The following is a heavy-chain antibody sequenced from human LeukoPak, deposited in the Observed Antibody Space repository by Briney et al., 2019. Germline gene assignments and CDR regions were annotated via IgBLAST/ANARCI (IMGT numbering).Heavy chain of an antibody. CDR1: GGTFSSYT. CDR3: ARSGGSGFFNYYYYMDV. J-gene: IGHJ6*03. D-gene: IGHD3-3*01. CDR2: IIPILGIA. Sequence: ASVKVSCKASGGTFSSYTNSWVRQAPGQGLEWMGRIIPILGIANYAQKFQGRVTITADKSTSTAYMELSSLRSEDTAGYYCARSGGSGFFNYYYYMDVWGKGTTVTVSS. V-gene: IGHV1-69*02.